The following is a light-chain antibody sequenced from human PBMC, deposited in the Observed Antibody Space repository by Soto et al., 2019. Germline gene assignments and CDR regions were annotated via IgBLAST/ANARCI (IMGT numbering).Light chain of an antibody. CDR1: QGVRGN. CDR2: VTS. V-gene: IGKV3-15*01. Sequence: EIVMTQSPSTVSVSPVEGSTLSFRASQGVRGNLAWYQQKPGQAPRLLIYVTSTRATGVPARFSGSGSGTEFTLTISGLQSEDFALYFCQQYNNWPFSFGPGTRLEIK. CDR3: QQYNNWPFS. J-gene: IGKJ5*01.